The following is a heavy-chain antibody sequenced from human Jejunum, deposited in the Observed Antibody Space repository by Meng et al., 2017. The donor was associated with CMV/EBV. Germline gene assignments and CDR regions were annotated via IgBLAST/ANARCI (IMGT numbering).Heavy chain of an antibody. CDR3: ANFPSSAYYAEMDV. Sequence: SGFSFSRFGRHWVRQAPGTVLAWVAFTRYDGEDKYYPASVRGRFTISKDNSKNMLYLHMTRLRPEDTGVYYCANFPSSAYYAEMDVWGQGTTVTVSS. J-gene: IGHJ6*02. V-gene: IGHV3-30*02. CDR2: TRYDGEDK. CDR1: GFSFSRFG.